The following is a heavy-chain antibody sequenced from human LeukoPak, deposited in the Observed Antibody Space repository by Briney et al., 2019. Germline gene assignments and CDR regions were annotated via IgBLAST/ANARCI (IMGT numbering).Heavy chain of an antibody. J-gene: IGHJ4*02. CDR2: ISSSSSTI. Sequence: GGSLRLSCAASGFNFSSYFMNWVRQAPGKGLEWVSYISSSSSTIYYADSVKGRFTISRDNAKNSLYLQMNSLRAEDTAVYYCASQGGTKLGLFDYWGQGTLVTVSS. CDR1: GFNFSSYF. D-gene: IGHD6-6*01. V-gene: IGHV3-48*01. CDR3: ASQGGTKLGLFDY.